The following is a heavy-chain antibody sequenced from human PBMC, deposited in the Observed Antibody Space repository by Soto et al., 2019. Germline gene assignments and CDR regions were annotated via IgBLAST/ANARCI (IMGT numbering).Heavy chain of an antibody. CDR1: GGSISSYY. J-gene: IGHJ4*02. CDR3: ARAGLRFLEVFFDY. CDR2: IYYSGST. Sequence: PSETLSLTCTVSGGSISSYYWSWIRQPPGKGLEWIGYIYYSGSTNYNPSLKSRVTISVDTSKNQFSLKLSSVTAADTAVYYCARAGLRFLEVFFDYWGQGALVTVSS. V-gene: IGHV4-59*08. D-gene: IGHD3-3*01.